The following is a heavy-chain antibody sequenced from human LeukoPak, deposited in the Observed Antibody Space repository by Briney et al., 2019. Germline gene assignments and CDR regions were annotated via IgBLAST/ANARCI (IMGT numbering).Heavy chain of an antibody. J-gene: IGHJ4*02. Sequence: PSETLSLTCTVSGGSISSSSYYWGWIRQPPGKGLEWIGSIYYSGSTYYNPSLKSRVTISVDTSKNQFSLKLSSVTAADTAVYYCALSLRSEIVLTGGFDYWGQGTLVTVSS. V-gene: IGHV4-39*01. CDR3: ALSLRSEIVLTGGFDY. D-gene: IGHD2-8*01. CDR2: IYYSGST. CDR1: GGSISSSSYY.